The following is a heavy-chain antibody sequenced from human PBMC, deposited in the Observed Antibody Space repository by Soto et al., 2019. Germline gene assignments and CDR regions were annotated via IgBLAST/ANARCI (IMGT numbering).Heavy chain of an antibody. J-gene: IGHJ4*02. CDR3: VVSRGWWAFYY. Sequence: ASVKVSCKASGYTFTSYDIHWVRQAPGQRLEWMGRINVINGNAYYSQRFQGRDTFTRDTSESTGYMELSSLISGDTAVYYCVVSRGWWAFYYWGQGTVVTVYS. D-gene: IGHD6-19*01. CDR2: INVINGNA. V-gene: IGHV1-3*01. CDR1: GYTFTSYD.